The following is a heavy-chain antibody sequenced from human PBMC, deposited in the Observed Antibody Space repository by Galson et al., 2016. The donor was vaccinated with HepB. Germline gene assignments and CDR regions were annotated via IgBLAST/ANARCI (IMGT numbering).Heavy chain of an antibody. Sequence: ETLSLTCAVYGGSFSAYYWSWIRQPPGKGLEWIGKINHTGSTNYNPSLKSRVTISVDKSKNQFSLKLSSVTAADTAVYYCASDSGSPGGFDYWGQGTLVTVSS. V-gene: IGHV4-34*01. J-gene: IGHJ4*02. CDR1: GGSFSAYY. CDR2: INHTGST. CDR3: ASDSGSPGGFDY. D-gene: IGHD5-12*01.